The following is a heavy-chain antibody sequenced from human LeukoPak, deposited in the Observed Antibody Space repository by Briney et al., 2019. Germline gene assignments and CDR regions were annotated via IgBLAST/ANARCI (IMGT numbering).Heavy chain of an antibody. CDR1: GFTFEDYV. Sequence: PGGTLRLSCAASGFTFEDYVMHWVRQVPGKGLEWVSGISWNGGIIGYADSVKGRFTISRDNAKNSLYVQMNNLRAEDTALYFCAKDRVGDHGSASSGLDVWGQGTTVTVSS. V-gene: IGHV3-9*01. J-gene: IGHJ6*02. CDR2: ISWNGGII. CDR3: AKDRVGDHGSASSGLDV. D-gene: IGHD4-17*01.